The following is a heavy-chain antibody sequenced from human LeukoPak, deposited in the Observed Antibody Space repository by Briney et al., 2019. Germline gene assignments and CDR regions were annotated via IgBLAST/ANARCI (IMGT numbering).Heavy chain of an antibody. CDR2: INTDTGNP. V-gene: IGHV7-4-1*02. CDR1: GYTFTDYA. D-gene: IGHD4/OR15-4a*01. CDR3: GRVVLGGEDY. Sequence: ASVKVSCKASGYTFTDYALNWVRQAPGQGLEWMGWINTDTGNPTYARGFTGRFVLSLDTSLSTAYLQINSLKAEDTAVYYCGRVVLGGEDYWGQGTLVTVSS. J-gene: IGHJ4*02.